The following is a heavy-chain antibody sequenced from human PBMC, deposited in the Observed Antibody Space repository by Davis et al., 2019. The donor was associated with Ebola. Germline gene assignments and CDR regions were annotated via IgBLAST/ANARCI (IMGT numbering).Heavy chain of an antibody. V-gene: IGHV1-18*04. CDR3: ARTYSGSRIIMDV. Sequence: ASVKVSCKASGYTFTNYGITWVRQAPGQGLEWMVWINPHNGNTNYAQNVQGRVIMTSDTATTTAYMEVGSLRSDDTAVYYCARTYSGSRIIMDVWGKGTTVTVSS. CDR1: GYTFTNYG. J-gene: IGHJ6*04. CDR2: INPHNGNT. D-gene: IGHD6-13*01.